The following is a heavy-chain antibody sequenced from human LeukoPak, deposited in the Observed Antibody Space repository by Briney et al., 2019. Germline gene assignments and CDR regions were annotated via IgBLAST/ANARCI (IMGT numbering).Heavy chain of an antibody. CDR1: GFTVSSNY. V-gene: IGHV3-53*01. J-gene: IGHJ4*02. D-gene: IGHD6-13*01. CDR3: ARGGYSSCWYLDY. Sequence: GGSLRLSCAASGFTVSSNYVSWVRQAPGKGLEWVSVIYSGGSTYYADSVKGRFTISRDNSKNMLYLQMNSLRAEDTAVYYCARGGYSSCWYLDYWGQGTLVTVSS. CDR2: IYSGGST.